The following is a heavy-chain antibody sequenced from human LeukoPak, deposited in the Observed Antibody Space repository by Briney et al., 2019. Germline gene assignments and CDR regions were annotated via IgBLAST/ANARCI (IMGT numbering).Heavy chain of an antibody. CDR1: GFTFSSYA. V-gene: IGHV3-23*01. J-gene: IGHJ4*02. CDR2: ISGSGGST. CDR3: AKDGSGSYSSFDY. Sequence: PGGSPRLSCAASGFTFSSYAMSWVRQAPGKGLEWVSTISGSGGSTYYADSVKGRFTISRDNSKNTLYLQMNSLRAEDTAVYYCAKDGSGSYSSFDYWGQGTLVTVSS. D-gene: IGHD1-26*01.